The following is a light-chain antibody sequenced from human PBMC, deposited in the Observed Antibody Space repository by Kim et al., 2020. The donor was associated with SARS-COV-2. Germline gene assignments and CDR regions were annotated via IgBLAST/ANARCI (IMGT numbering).Light chain of an antibody. CDR3: SSYTSSSTLNWV. V-gene: IGLV2-14*03. CDR1: SIDVGGYNY. Sequence: SITISCTGTSIDVGGYNYVSWYHQHPGKAPKLIIYDVSNRPSGVSNRFSGSKSGNTASLTISGLQAEDEADYYCSSYTSSSTLNWVFGGGTQLTVL. CDR2: DVS. J-gene: IGLJ3*02.